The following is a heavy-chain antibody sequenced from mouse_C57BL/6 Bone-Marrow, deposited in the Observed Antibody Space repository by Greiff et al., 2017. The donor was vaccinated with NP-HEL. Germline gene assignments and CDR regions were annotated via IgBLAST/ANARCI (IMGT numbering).Heavy chain of an antibody. V-gene: IGHV1-50*01. CDR2: IDPSDSYT. CDR3: ARPLCAY. Sequence: QVQLQQSGAELVKPGASVKLSCKASGYTFTSYWMQWVKQRPGQGLEWIGEIDPSDSYTNYNQKFKGKATLTVDTSSSTAYMQLSSLTSEDSAVYYCARPLCAYWGQGTLVTVSA. D-gene: IGHD1-1*02. CDR1: GYTFTSYW. J-gene: IGHJ3*01.